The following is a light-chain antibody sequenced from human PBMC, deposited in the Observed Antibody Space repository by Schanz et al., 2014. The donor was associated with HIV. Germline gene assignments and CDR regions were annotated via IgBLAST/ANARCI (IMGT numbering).Light chain of an antibody. Sequence: EIVMTQSPATLSVSPGERATLSCRASQSVSSNLAWYQQKPGQAPRLLIYDASNRATGIPARFSGSGSGTDFTLTISSLQSEDFAIYYCQQYDNWPPFTFGPGTRVD. V-gene: IGKV3D-15*01. CDR2: DAS. CDR1: QSVSSN. CDR3: QQYDNWPPFT. J-gene: IGKJ3*01.